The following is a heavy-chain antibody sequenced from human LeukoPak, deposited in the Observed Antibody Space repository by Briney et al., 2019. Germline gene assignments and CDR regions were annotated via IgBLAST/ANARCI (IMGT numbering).Heavy chain of an antibody. CDR2: INPNSGGT. Sequence: ASVKVSCKASGYTFTGYYMHWVRQAPGQGLEWMGWINPNSGGTNYAQKFQGRVTMTRDTSISTAYMELSRLRSDDTAVYYCARARTYYDFWSGYYDAFDIWGQGTMVTVSS. V-gene: IGHV1-2*02. J-gene: IGHJ3*02. CDR3: ARARTYYDFWSGYYDAFDI. CDR1: GYTFTGYY. D-gene: IGHD3-3*01.